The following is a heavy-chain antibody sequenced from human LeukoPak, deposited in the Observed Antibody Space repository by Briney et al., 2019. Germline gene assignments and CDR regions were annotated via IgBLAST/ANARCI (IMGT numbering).Heavy chain of an antibody. CDR3: VREPIPDY. V-gene: IGHV3-23*01. J-gene: IGHJ4*02. CDR2: ISGRGSST. CDR1: GFTVSSTY. D-gene: IGHD1-26*01. Sequence: AVSLRLSCAASGFTVSSTYMIWVRQAPGKGLEWVSDISGRGSSTYYADSVKGRFTISRDNSKNTLYLQTNSLRAEDTAVYYCVREPIPDYWGQGTLVTVS.